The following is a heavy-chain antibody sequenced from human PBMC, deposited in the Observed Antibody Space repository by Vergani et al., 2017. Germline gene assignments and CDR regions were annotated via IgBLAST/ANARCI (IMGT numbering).Heavy chain of an antibody. CDR2: LGGSVGST. Sequence: EVQLLESGGGLVQPGGSLRLSCAASGFTFSSYAMSWVRRAPGKGVEWVSTLGGSVGSTYYADSVKGRFTISRDNSKNTLYLQMNSLRAEDTAVYYCAKDMDYSPPEGGFDYWGQGTLVTVPS. CDR1: GFTFSSYA. V-gene: IGHV3-23*01. J-gene: IGHJ4*02. CDR3: AKDMDYSPPEGGFDY. D-gene: IGHD4-11*01.